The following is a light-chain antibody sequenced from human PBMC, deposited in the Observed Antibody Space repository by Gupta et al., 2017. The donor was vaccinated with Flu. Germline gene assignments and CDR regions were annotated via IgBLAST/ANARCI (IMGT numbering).Light chain of an antibody. Sequence: ISCRSGQSLLHSNGKNDLDWYRLKPGQSPQLLVYLGSNRAAGVPDRFNGSGSGTHFTLRISRVEADDVGVYYCMQGKDTPRTFGQGTKVEIK. CDR2: LGS. CDR1: QSLLHSNGKND. V-gene: IGKV2-28*01. J-gene: IGKJ1*01. CDR3: MQGKDTPRT.